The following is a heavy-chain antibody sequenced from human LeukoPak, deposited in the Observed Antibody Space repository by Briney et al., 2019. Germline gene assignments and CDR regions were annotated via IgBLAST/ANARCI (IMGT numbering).Heavy chain of an antibody. J-gene: IGHJ4*02. CDR2: FYYSGNT. CDR1: GDSVSNTNYY. D-gene: IGHD3-10*01. Sequence: SEILSLTCTVSGDSVSNTNYYWGWIRQPPGKGLEWIGTFYYSGNTYYNPSLKSRVTISVDTSKNQFSLILSSVTAADTAVYYCANLYNSGSYFGHWGQGALITVSS. V-gene: IGHV4-39*01. CDR3: ANLYNSGSYFGH.